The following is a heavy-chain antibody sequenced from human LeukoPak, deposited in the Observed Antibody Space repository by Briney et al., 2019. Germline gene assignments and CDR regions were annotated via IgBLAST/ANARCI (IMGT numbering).Heavy chain of an antibody. CDR1: GYTFTSYG. CDR3: ARDVEQQLPPLGYYYYYGMDV. D-gene: IGHD6-13*01. V-gene: IGHV1-18*01. Sequence: GASVKVSCKASGYTFTSYGISWVRQAPGQGLEWMGWISAYNGNTNYAQKLQGRVTMTTDTSTSTAYMELRSLRSDDTAVYYCARDVEQQLPPLGYYYYYGMDVWGQGTTVTVSS. CDR2: ISAYNGNT. J-gene: IGHJ6*02.